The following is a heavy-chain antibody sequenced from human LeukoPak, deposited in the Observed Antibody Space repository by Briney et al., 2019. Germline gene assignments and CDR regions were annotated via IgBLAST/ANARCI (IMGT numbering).Heavy chain of an antibody. D-gene: IGHD2-15*01. CDR2: IKQDGSEK. Sequence: PGGSLRLSCAASGFTFSNAWMSWVRQAPGKGLEWVANIKQDGSEKYYVDSVKGRFTISRDNAKNSLYLQMNSLRAEDTAVYYCARDRRYCSGGSCLPLYYYYYGMDVWGQGTTVTVSS. CDR3: ARDRRYCSGGSCLPLYYYYYGMDV. J-gene: IGHJ6*02. CDR1: GFTFSNAW. V-gene: IGHV3-7*01.